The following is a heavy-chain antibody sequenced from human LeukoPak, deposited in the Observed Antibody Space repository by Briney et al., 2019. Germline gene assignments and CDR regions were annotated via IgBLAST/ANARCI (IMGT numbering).Heavy chain of an antibody. J-gene: IGHJ6*02. Sequence: GGSLRLSCAATGFSFKDYGMHWVRQAPGKGLEWVSAINWNGGGTDYADSVKGRFTISRDNAKNSLYLQLSSLRPEDTALYYCAKHLTATNTYIFFGLDVWGQGTSVTVSS. CDR3: AKHLTATNTYIFFGLDV. V-gene: IGHV3-9*01. CDR2: INWNGGGT. D-gene: IGHD1-26*01. CDR1: GFSFKDYG.